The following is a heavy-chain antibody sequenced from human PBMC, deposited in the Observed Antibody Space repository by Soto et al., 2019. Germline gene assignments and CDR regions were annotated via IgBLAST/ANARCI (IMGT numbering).Heavy chain of an antibody. CDR3: ARHHVRGRTIAGAAEF. V-gene: IGHV4-38-2*01. J-gene: IGHJ4*02. CDR2: IYHSGST. CDR1: GCSITNVYY. D-gene: IGHD1-26*01. Sequence: ESLSLTCAGSGCSITNVYYWCWIRQPPGMGLEWIVSIYHSGSTSYNPSLKSRVTISVDTSKNQLFLNLSSVTAADTAMYYCARHHVRGRTIAGAAEFWGQGTLVTVYS.